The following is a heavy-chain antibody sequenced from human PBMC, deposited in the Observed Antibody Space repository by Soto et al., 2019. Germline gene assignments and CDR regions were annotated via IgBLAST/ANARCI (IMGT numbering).Heavy chain of an antibody. J-gene: IGHJ3*01. CDR2: IHSDGSTT. V-gene: IGHV3-74*01. CDR3: VRGDKGGFDL. Sequence: EVQLVESEGGLVQRGGSLRLSCAASGFTFNYYWMHWVRQAPGQGLVWVSHIHSDGSTTTYADSVKGRFTISRDNAKNKLYLQMNSLRAEDTAVYYCVRGDKGGFDLWGQGTTVTVS. D-gene: IGHD2-21*02. CDR1: GFTFNYYW.